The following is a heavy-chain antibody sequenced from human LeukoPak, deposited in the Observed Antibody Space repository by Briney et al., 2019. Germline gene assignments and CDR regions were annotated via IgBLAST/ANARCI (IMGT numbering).Heavy chain of an antibody. CDR1: GYTFTSYA. D-gene: IGHD6-13*01. Sequence: ASVKVSCKAPGYTFTSYAMHWVRQAPGQRLEWMGWINAGNGNTKYSQKFQGRVTITRDTSASTAYMELSSLRSEDTAVYYCARIWSPQQLVFGYWGQGTLVTVSS. V-gene: IGHV1-3*01. CDR2: INAGNGNT. J-gene: IGHJ4*02. CDR3: ARIWSPQQLVFGY.